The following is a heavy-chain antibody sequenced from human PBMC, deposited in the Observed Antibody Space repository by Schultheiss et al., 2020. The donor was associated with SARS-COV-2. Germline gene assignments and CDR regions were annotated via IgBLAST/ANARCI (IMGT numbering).Heavy chain of an antibody. CDR3: TRATYYDISTGYSLADGWYFDL. J-gene: IGHJ2*01. Sequence: GESLKISCAASGFTFSSYGMHWVRQAPGKGLEWVAVISYDGSNNYYADSVKGRFTISRDNSKNTLYLQMNSLRVEDTALYYCTRATYYDISTGYSLADGWYFDLWGRGTLVTVSS. V-gene: IGHV3-30*03. CDR1: GFTFSSYG. CDR2: ISYDGSNN. D-gene: IGHD3-9*01.